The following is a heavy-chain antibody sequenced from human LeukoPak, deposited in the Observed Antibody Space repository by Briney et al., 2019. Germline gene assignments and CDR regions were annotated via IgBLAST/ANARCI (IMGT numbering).Heavy chain of an antibody. Sequence: RGSQRLSCTASGFPFSSYHMNWVRQAPGKGLEWVSFISSSSNYIYYADSVKGRFTISRDNAKNSLYLQMNSLRAEDTAVYYCARVRDDLGEYWGQGTLVTVSS. D-gene: IGHD3-16*01. J-gene: IGHJ4*02. CDR2: ISSSSNYI. CDR1: GFPFSSYH. CDR3: ARVRDDLGEY. V-gene: IGHV3-21*06.